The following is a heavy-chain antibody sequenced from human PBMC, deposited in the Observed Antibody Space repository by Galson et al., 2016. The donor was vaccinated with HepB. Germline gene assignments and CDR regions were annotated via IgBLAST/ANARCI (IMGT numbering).Heavy chain of an antibody. CDR1: GFTFSRYG. CDR2: ISSTSSYI. J-gene: IGHJ3*02. D-gene: IGHD2-15*01. CDR3: AREDGRGCCTGGSCLLKDGFDI. Sequence: SLRLSCAASGFTFSRYGMNWVRQAPGKGLEWLSYISSTSSYIYYADSVKGRLTISRDNAKNSLYLQMNSLRADDTAVYYCAREDGRGCCTGGSCLLKDGFDIWGQGTLVTVSA. V-gene: IGHV3-21*05.